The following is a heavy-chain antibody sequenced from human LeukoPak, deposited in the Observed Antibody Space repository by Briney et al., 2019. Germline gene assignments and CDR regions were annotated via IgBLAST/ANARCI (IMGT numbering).Heavy chain of an antibody. Sequence: SETLSLTCAVYGGSFSGYYWSWIRQPPGMGLEWIGEINHSGSTNYNPSLKSRVTISVDTSKNQFSLKLSSVTAADTAVYYCARGGVAHSSSWYYYYYGMDVWGQGTTVTVSS. D-gene: IGHD6-13*01. J-gene: IGHJ6*02. CDR1: GGSFSGYY. V-gene: IGHV4-34*01. CDR2: INHSGST. CDR3: ARGGVAHSSSWYYYYYGMDV.